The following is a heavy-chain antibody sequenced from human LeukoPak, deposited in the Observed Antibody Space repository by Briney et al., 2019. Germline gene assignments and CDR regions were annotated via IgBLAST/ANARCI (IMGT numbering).Heavy chain of an antibody. D-gene: IGHD6-19*01. CDR3: ARDSGGQWLVLGVMDY. CDR1: GFTFSSYA. CDR2: ISYDGSNK. Sequence: QTGGSLRLSCAASGFTFSSYAMHWVRQAPGKGLEWVAVISYDGSNKYYADSVKGRFTISRDNSKNTLYLQMNSLRAEDTAVYYCARDSGGQWLVLGVMDYWGQGTLVTVSS. J-gene: IGHJ4*02. V-gene: IGHV3-30-3*01.